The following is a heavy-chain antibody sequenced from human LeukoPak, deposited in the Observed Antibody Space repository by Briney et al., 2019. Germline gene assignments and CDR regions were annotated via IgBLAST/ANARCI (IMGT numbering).Heavy chain of an antibody. V-gene: IGHV3-30*14. CDR2: ISYDGGHK. J-gene: IGHJ4*02. Sequence: GSLRLSCAASRFTFSSYAMHWVRQAPGKGLEWVAVISYDGGHKYYADSVKGRFTISRDNSKNTLYLQMNSLRAEDTAVYYCARRAGAYSHPYDYWGQGTLVTVSS. D-gene: IGHD4/OR15-4a*01. CDR1: RFTFSSYA. CDR3: ARRAGAYSHPYDY.